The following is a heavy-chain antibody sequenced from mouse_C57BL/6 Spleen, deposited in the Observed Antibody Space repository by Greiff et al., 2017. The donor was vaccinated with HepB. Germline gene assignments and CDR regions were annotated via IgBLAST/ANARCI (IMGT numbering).Heavy chain of an antibody. CDR3: ARRDRGDY. V-gene: IGHV1-85*01. D-gene: IGHD3-1*01. CDR2: IYPRDGST. CDR1: GYTFTSYD. Sequence: VQLVESGPELVKPGASVKLSCKASGYTFTSYDINWVKQRPGQGLEWIGWIYPRDGSTKYNEKFKGKATLTVDTSSSTAYMELHSLTSEDSAVYFCARRDRGDYWGQGTSVTVSS. J-gene: IGHJ4*01.